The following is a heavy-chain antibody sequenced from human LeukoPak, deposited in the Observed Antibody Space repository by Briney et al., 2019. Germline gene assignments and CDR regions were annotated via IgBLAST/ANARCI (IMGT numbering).Heavy chain of an antibody. CDR3: ARGFCSGGSCYYHFDY. Sequence: GASVKVSCKASGYTFTGYYMHWVRQAPGQGLEWMGIINPSGGSTSYAQKFQGRVTMTRDTSTSTVYMELSSLRSEDTAVYYCARGFCSGGSCYYHFDYWGQGTLVTVSS. CDR2: INPSGGST. V-gene: IGHV1-46*01. J-gene: IGHJ4*02. CDR1: GYTFTGYY. D-gene: IGHD2-15*01.